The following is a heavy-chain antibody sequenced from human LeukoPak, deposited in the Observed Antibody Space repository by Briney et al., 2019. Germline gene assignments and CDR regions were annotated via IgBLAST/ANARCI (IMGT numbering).Heavy chain of an antibody. D-gene: IGHD6-19*01. CDR3: AKKSLTVAGPSHFDY. Sequence: GGSLRLSCAASGFTFSSYAMSWVRQAPGKGLGWVSAIRGSGGSTHYADSVKGRFTISRDNSKNTLYLQMNSLRAEDTAVYYCAKKSLTVAGPSHFDYWGQGTLVTVSS. J-gene: IGHJ4*02. CDR1: GFTFSSYA. CDR2: IRGSGGST. V-gene: IGHV3-23*01.